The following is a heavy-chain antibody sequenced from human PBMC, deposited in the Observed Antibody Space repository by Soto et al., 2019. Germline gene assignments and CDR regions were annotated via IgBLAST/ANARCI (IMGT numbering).Heavy chain of an antibody. CDR2: ITGGGAYT. D-gene: IGHD2-21*02. CDR1: GFTFSDYA. CDR3: ARLVADSSAYYYGLDV. J-gene: IGHJ6*02. Sequence: EVQLLESGGGLAQPGGSLTLSCVASGFTFSDYAMSWVRQAPGKGLEWVSTITGGGAYTYSADSVEGRFTISRDNSKRQVVLTMTNVGPVDAGTYFCARLVADSSAYYYGLDVWGQGASVTVS. V-gene: IGHV3-23*01.